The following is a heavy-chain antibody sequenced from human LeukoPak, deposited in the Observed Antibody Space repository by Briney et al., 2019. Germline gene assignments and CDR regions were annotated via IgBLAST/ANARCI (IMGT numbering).Heavy chain of an antibody. Sequence: SETLSLTCTVSGGSISSYYWSWIRQPPGRGREWSGYIYYSGSTKYNPSLKSRVTISIDTSKNQLSLKLRSVTAADTAVYYCARGGGPFDPWGQGTLVTVSS. CDR3: ARGGGPFDP. CDR2: IYYSGST. D-gene: IGHD3-16*01. CDR1: GGSISSYY. J-gene: IGHJ5*02. V-gene: IGHV4-59*01.